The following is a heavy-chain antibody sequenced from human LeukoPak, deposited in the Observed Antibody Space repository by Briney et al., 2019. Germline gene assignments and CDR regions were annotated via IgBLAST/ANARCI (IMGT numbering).Heavy chain of an antibody. J-gene: IGHJ4*02. CDR3: ARGHGSGDILTGYYL. D-gene: IGHD3-9*01. Sequence: ASVKVSCKASGYTFTSYGISWVRQAPGQGVEWMGWISAYNGNTNYAQKLQGRVTMTTDTSTSTAYMELRSLRSDDTAVYYCARGHGSGDILTGYYLWGQGTLVTVSS. CDR2: ISAYNGNT. CDR1: GYTFTSYG. V-gene: IGHV1-18*01.